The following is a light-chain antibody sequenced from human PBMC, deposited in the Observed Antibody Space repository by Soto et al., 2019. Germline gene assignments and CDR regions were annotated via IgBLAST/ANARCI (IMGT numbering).Light chain of an antibody. CDR1: QTIDNY. CDR2: AAS. CDR3: HQTYNTLYT. J-gene: IGKJ2*01. V-gene: IGKV1-39*01. Sequence: DIQMTHSPSSLSASVGDRVTISCRTSQTIDNYLNWYQQKPGKAPQLLISAASNLQSGVPSRFSGSGSGTDFTLTISSLRPEDYATYYCHQTYNTLYTFGQGTKVEIK.